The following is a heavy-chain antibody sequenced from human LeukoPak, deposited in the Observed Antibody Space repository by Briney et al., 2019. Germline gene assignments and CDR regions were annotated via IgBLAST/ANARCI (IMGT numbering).Heavy chain of an antibody. CDR3: ARARGSGSYYGHDYYYYYYMDA. CDR1: GYTFTGYY. D-gene: IGHD3-10*01. V-gene: IGHV1-46*01. J-gene: IGHJ6*03. CDR2: INPSGGST. Sequence: GASVKVSCKASGYTFTGYYMHWVRQAPGQGLEWMGIINPSGGSTTYAQKFQGRVIMTGDTSTSTVYMELRSLRSEDTAVYYCARARGSGSYYGHDYYYYYYMDAWGQGTTVTVSS.